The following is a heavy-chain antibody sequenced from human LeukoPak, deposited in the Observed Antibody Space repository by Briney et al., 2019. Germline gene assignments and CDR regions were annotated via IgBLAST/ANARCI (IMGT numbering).Heavy chain of an antibody. V-gene: IGHV1-2*02. D-gene: IGHD6-13*01. CDR3: ARVGSSSWPLYYFDY. Sequence: ASVKVSCKASGYTFTGYYMLWVRQAPGQGLEWMGWINPNSGGTNYAQKFQGRVTMTRDTSISTAYMELSRLRSDDTAVYYCARVGSSSWPLYYFDYWGQGTLVTVSS. CDR1: GYTFTGYY. CDR2: INPNSGGT. J-gene: IGHJ4*02.